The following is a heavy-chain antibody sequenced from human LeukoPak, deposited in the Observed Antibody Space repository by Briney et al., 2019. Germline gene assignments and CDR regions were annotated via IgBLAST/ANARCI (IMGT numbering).Heavy chain of an antibody. V-gene: IGHV1-18*04. J-gene: IGHJ5*02. CDR3: ASGVAGTDLNWFDP. CDR2: ISAYNGNT. D-gene: IGHD6-19*01. CDR1: GYTFTSYG. Sequence: GASVKVSCKASGYTFTSYGISWVRQAPGQGLEWMGWISAYNGNTNYAQKLQGRVTMTTDTSTSTAYMELRSLRSDDTAVYYCASGVAGTDLNWFDPWGQGTLVTVSS.